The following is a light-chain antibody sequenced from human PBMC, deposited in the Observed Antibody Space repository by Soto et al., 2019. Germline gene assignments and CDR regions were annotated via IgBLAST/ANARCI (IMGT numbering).Light chain of an antibody. J-gene: IGKJ2*01. CDR3: QQYDNLPPYT. Sequence: DIVMTQSPDSLAVSLGERATINCKSSQSLLYSSNNKNYLTWYQQKPGQPPKLLIYWASTRESGVPDRFSGSGSGTDFTFTISSLQPEDIATYYCQQYDNLPPYTFGQGTKVDIK. CDR2: WAS. V-gene: IGKV4-1*01. CDR1: QSLLYSSNNKNY.